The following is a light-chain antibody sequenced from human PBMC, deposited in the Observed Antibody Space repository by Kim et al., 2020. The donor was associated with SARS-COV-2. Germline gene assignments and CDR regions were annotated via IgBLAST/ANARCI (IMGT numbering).Light chain of an antibody. CDR1: QSVSSNY. J-gene: IGKJ1*01. CDR2: GAS. Sequence: APGERATLSCRDSQSVSSNYLAWYQQKPGQAPRLLIYGASSRATGIPDRFSGSGSGTDFTLTISRLEPDDFAVYYCQQYGSSPRTFGQGTKVDIK. V-gene: IGKV3-20*01. CDR3: QQYGSSPRT.